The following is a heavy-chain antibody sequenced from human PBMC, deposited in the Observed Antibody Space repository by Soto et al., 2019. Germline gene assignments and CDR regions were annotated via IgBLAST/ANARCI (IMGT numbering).Heavy chain of an antibody. CDR1: GGSVSSDGYL. CDR2: ISYSGSS. Sequence: QVQLQESGPGLVKPSQTLSLTCSVSGGSVSSDGYLWHWIRQHPGKDLEWIGYISYSGSSFYNPSLESRVTMSVDTSKNQFSLKLSSVTAADTAVYYCARDRWGYSLDYWGQGTLVTVSS. CDR3: ARDRWGYSLDY. D-gene: IGHD5-18*01. J-gene: IGHJ4*02. V-gene: IGHV4-31*03.